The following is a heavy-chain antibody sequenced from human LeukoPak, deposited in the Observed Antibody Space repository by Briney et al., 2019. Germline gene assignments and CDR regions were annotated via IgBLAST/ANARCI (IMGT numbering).Heavy chain of an antibody. CDR1: GFSFSSYT. J-gene: IGHJ6*02. CDR2: ISSSSSYI. V-gene: IGHV3-21*01. CDR3: AREGGYDFWSGPGMDV. Sequence: GGSLRLSCAASGFSFSSYTMNWVRQAPGKGLEWVSSISSSSSYIYYADSVKGRFTISRDNAKDSLYLQMNSLRAEDTAVYYCAREGGYDFWSGPGMDVWGQGTTVTVSS. D-gene: IGHD3-3*01.